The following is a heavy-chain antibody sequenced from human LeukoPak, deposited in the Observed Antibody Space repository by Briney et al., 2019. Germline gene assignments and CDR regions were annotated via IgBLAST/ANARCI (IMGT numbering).Heavy chain of an antibody. J-gene: IGHJ6*02. CDR1: GFTFSSYG. CDR2: ISYDGSNK. Sequence: GGFLRLSCAASGFTFSSYGMHWVRQAPGKGLEWVAVISYDGSNKYYADSVKGRYTISRDNSKNTLYLQMNSLRAEDTAVYYCAKDLYCSSTSCYDPYYYYYGMDVWGQGTTVTVSS. CDR3: AKDLYCSSTSCYDPYYYYYGMDV. D-gene: IGHD2-2*01. V-gene: IGHV3-30*18.